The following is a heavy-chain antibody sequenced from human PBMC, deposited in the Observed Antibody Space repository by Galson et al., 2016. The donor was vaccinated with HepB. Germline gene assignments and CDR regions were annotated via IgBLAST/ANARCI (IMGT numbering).Heavy chain of an antibody. CDR3: ARDRSSWRLYYYYGMDV. J-gene: IGHJ6*02. V-gene: IGHV3-48*03. CDR1: GFTFSSYE. Sequence: SLRLSCAASGFTFSSYEMNWVRQAPGKGLEWVSYISSSGSTINYADSVKGRFTISRDNAKNSLYLQMNSLRAGDTAVYYCARDRSSWRLYYYYGMDVWGQGTTVTVSS. D-gene: IGHD6-13*01. CDR2: ISSSGSTI.